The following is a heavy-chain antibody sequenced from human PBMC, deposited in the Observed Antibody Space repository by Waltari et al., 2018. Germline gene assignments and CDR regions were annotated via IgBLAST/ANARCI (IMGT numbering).Heavy chain of an antibody. D-gene: IGHD4-17*01. CDR1: GGTFSSYA. Sequence: QVQLVQSGAEVKKPGASVKVSCKASGGTFSSYAISWVRQAPGQGLEWMGGIIPIFGTANYAQKFQGRVTITADESTSTAYMELNSLRAEDTAVYYCAKGDGDDWGFYYYGMDVWGQGTTVTVSS. V-gene: IGHV1-69*01. CDR2: IIPIFGTA. J-gene: IGHJ6*02. CDR3: AKGDGDDWGFYYYGMDV.